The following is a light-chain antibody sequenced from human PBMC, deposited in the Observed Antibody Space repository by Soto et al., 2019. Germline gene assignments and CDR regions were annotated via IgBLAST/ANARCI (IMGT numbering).Light chain of an antibody. J-gene: IGKJ4*01. Sequence: EIVLTQSPATLALSPGERATLSCRASHSVSNYLGWYQQKPGQAPRLLIYDASNRATGIPAKFSGSGSGTDFTHTISSLEPEDFAVYYCQQRSTWPLTFGGGTKVEIK. V-gene: IGKV3-11*01. CDR1: HSVSNY. CDR2: DAS. CDR3: QQRSTWPLT.